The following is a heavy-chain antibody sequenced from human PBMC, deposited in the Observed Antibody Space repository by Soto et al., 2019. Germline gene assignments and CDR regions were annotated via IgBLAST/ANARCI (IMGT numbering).Heavy chain of an antibody. CDR3: ARQNQFVSRRQQLVPEGMDV. J-gene: IGHJ6*02. V-gene: IGHV3-48*02. CDR1: GFTFSSYS. D-gene: IGHD6-13*01. CDR2: ISSSSSTI. Sequence: GGSLRLSCAASGFTFSSYSMNWVRQAPGKGLEWVSYISSSSSTIYYADSVKGRFTISRDNAKNSLYLQMNSLRDEDTAVYYCARQNQFVSRRQQLVPEGMDVWGQGTTVTVSS.